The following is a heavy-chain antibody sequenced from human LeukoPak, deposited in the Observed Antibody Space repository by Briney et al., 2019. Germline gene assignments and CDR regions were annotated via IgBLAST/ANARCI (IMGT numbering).Heavy chain of an antibody. CDR3: ACHLVGAQGFYY. J-gene: IGHJ4*02. V-gene: IGHV3-20*04. CDR1: GYTHDEYG. CDR2: SNWDGGRT. D-gene: IGHD1-26*01. Sequence: GGSLRLSCAASGYTHDEYGMRWARHARARALEWVCGSNWDGGRTGYADSVKGRFTSSRDNTKNSLDLQMNSLRAEDTALYYCACHLVGAQGFYYWGEGTLVTASS.